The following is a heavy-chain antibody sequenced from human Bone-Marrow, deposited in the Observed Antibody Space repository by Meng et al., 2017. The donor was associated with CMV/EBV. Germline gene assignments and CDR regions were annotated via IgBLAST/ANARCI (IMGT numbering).Heavy chain of an antibody. J-gene: IGHJ3*02. V-gene: IGHV4-34*01. D-gene: IGHD1-7*01. CDR3: TRNYRRAFDI. Sequence: SETLSPTCAVYGGSFSGYYWSWIRQPPGKGLEWIGEINHMGSTNYHPSLKSRVTISVDTSKNQFSLKLSSVTAADTAVYYCTRNYRRAFDIWGQGTMVTVSS. CDR2: INHMGST. CDR1: GGSFSGYY.